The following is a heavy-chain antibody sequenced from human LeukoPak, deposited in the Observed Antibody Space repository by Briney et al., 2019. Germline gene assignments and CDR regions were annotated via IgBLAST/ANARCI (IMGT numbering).Heavy chain of an antibody. CDR3: ARAAGYYDSSGYYSPDYYFDY. D-gene: IGHD3-22*01. Sequence: GGSLRLSCAASGFTFSSYGMHWVRQAPGKGLEWVAVIWYDGSNKYYADSVKGRFTISRDNSKNTLYLQMNSLRAEDTAVYYCARAAGYYDSSGYYSPDYYFDYWGQGTLVTVSS. CDR1: GFTFSSYG. J-gene: IGHJ4*02. V-gene: IGHV3-33*01. CDR2: IWYDGSNK.